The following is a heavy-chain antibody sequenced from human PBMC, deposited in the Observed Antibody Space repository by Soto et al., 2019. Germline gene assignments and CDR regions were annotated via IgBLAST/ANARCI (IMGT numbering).Heavy chain of an antibody. CDR1: GGSISSGGYS. CDR3: ARGRGSTSAPYFDT. J-gene: IGHJ5*02. V-gene: IGHV4-30-2*01. Sequence: SETLSLTCAVSGGSISSGGYSWSWIRQPPGKGLEWIGYIYHSGSTYYNPSLKSRVTISVDRSKNQFSLKLSSVTAADTAVYYCARGRGSTSAPYFDTWGQGTLVTVSS. D-gene: IGHD2-2*01. CDR2: IYHSGST.